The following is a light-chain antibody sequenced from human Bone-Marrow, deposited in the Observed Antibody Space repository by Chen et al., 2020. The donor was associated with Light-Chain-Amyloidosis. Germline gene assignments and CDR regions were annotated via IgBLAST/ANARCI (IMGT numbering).Light chain of an antibody. V-gene: IGLV3-25*03. CDR3: QSADSSGTYEVI. Sequence: SYELTQPPSVSVSPGQTARITCSGDDLPTKYAYWYQQKPGQAPVLGIHRDTERPSGISERVSGSSSGTTATLTISGVQAEDEDDYHCQSADSSGTYEVIFGGGTKLTVL. CDR2: RDT. CDR1: DLPTKY. J-gene: IGLJ2*01.